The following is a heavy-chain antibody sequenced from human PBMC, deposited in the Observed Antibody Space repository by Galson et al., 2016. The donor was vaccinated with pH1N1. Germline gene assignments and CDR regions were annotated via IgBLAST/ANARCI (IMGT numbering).Heavy chain of an antibody. CDR1: GFTFTTYG. V-gene: IGHV1-18*01. CDR2: ISGNNGDS. D-gene: IGHD7-27*01. J-gene: IGHJ4*02. CDR3: ARKGTGWPLDY. Sequence: QSGAEVKKPGESLKTSCKASGFTFTTYGFTWVRQAPGQGLEWMGWISGNNGDSHYAQKVKGRVTVTIDTSTSTAYLEVRGLTSDDTAVYYCARKGTGWPLDYWGQGTLVTVSS.